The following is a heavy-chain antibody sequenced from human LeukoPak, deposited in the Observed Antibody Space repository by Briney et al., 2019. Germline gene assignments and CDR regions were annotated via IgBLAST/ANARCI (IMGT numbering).Heavy chain of an antibody. CDR2: IKQDGSEK. CDR3: AKVGQPWSIWDYFDY. CDR1: GFTFSSSW. Sequence: GGSLRLSCAASGFTFSSSWMSWVRQAPGKGLEWVANIKQDGSEKYYVGSVKGRFTISRDNSKNTLYLQMNSLRAGDTAVYYCAKVGQPWSIWDYFDYWGQGTLVTVSS. V-gene: IGHV3-7*03. D-gene: IGHD3-16*01. J-gene: IGHJ4*02.